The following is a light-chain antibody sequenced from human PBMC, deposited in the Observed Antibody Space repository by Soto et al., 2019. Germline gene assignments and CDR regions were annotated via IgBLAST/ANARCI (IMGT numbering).Light chain of an antibody. V-gene: IGLV2-11*01. CDR3: CSFAGSHSVV. CDR2: DVS. CDR1: SSNIGGYKY. Sequence: QSALTQPASVSGSPGQSITISCSGTSSNIGGYKYVSWYQHHPGKAPKLMIYDVSERPSGVPDRFSGSKSGNTASLTISGLQAEDEADYYCCSFAGSHSVVFGGGTKLTVL. J-gene: IGLJ3*02.